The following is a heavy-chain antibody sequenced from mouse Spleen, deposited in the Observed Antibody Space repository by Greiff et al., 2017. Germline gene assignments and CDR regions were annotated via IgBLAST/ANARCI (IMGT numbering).Heavy chain of an antibody. D-gene: IGHD1-1*01. Sequence: EVQGVESGGGLVKPGGSLKLSCAASGFTFSSYAMSWVRQTPEKRLEWVATISSGGSYTYYPDSVKGRFTISRDNAKNTLYLQMSSLRSEDTAMYYCARHTTVVATDFDVWGAGTTVTVSS. CDR3: ARHTTVVATDFDV. CDR1: GFTFSSYA. CDR2: ISSGGSYT. V-gene: IGHV5-9-3*01. J-gene: IGHJ1*01.